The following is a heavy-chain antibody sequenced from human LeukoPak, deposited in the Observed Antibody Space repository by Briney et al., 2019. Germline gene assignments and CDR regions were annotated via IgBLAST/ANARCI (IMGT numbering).Heavy chain of an antibody. D-gene: IGHD5-18*01. CDR3: ARDKRRSYVDY. J-gene: IGHJ4*02. Sequence: GGSLRLSCAASGFTFSSYSMNWVRQAPGKGLEWVSYISSSSSTINYADSVKGRFTISRDNAKNSLYLQMNSLRAEDTAVYYCARDKRRSYVDYWGQGTLVTVSS. V-gene: IGHV3-48*01. CDR1: GFTFSSYS. CDR2: ISSSSSTI.